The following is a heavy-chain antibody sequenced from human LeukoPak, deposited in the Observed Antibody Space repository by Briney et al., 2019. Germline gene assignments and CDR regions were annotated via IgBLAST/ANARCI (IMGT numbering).Heavy chain of an antibody. CDR1: GFTFSLYT. V-gene: IGHV3-30*04. D-gene: IGHD3-9*01. CDR2: VSYDGSNQ. CDR3: ARARLLRYYDWLLYHSNWFDP. J-gene: IGHJ5*02. Sequence: GRSLRLSCAASGFTFSLYTMHWVRQAPGKGLEWVAVVSYDGSNQYYADSVKGRLTISKDNSKNTLYLQFNSLRSDDTAVYYCARARLLRYYDWLLYHSNWFDPWGQGTLVTVSS.